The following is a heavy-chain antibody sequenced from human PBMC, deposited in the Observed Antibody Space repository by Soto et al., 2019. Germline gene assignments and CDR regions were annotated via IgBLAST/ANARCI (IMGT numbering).Heavy chain of an antibody. CDR3: ARALRFCGGDCCYSPEEY. CDR1: GFTFSNYW. D-gene: IGHD2-21*01. V-gene: IGHV3-74*01. CDR2: INSDGSIT. Sequence: EVQLVESGGDLVQPGGSLRLSCAASGFTFSNYWMHWVRQVPGKGLVWVSRINSDGSITTYADSVKGRFTISRDNARNTLHLQMNSLRAEDTAVYYWARALRFCGGDCCYSPEEYWGQGTAVTVSS. J-gene: IGHJ4*02.